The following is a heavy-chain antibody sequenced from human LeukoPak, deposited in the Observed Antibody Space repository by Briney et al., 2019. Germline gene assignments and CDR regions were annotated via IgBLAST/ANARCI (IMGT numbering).Heavy chain of an antibody. V-gene: IGHV4-39*01. Sequence: PSETLSLTCTVSGGSISSSSYYWGWIRQPPGKGLEWIGSIYYSGSTYYNPSLKSRVTISVDPSKNQFSLKLSSVTAADTAVYYCARWYYYDSSGYYHFDYWGQGTLVTVSS. D-gene: IGHD3-22*01. CDR2: IYYSGST. J-gene: IGHJ4*02. CDR3: ARWYYYDSSGYYHFDY. CDR1: GGSISSSSYY.